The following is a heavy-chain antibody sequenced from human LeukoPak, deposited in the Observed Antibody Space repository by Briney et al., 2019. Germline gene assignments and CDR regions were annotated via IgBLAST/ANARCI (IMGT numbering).Heavy chain of an antibody. J-gene: IGHJ6*02. CDR2: ISGSGGST. V-gene: IGHV3-23*01. D-gene: IGHD2-15*01. CDR3: ARAKYCSGAACFSYYYYGMDV. Sequence: GGSLRLSCAASGFTFSSYAMSWVRQAPGKGLEWVSAISGSGGSTYYADSVKGRLTISRDNSKNTLYLQMDSLTVDDTAVYYCARAKYCSGAACFSYYYYGMDVWGQGTTVTVSS. CDR1: GFTFSSYA.